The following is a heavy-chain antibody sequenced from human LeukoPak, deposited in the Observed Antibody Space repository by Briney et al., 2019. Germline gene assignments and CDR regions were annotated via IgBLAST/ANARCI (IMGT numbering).Heavy chain of an antibody. CDR2: ISSSSSTI. J-gene: IGHJ4*02. Sequence: GGPLRLSCAASGFTFSSYSMNWVRQAPGKGLEWVSYISSSSSTIYYADSVKGRFTISRDNGKNSLYLQMNSLRAEDTAVYYCARDGGSGWSYFDYWGQGTLVTVSS. CDR3: ARDGGSGWSYFDY. D-gene: IGHD6-19*01. V-gene: IGHV3-48*01. CDR1: GFTFSSYS.